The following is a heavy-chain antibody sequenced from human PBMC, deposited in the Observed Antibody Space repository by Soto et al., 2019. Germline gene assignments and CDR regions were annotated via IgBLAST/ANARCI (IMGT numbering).Heavy chain of an antibody. CDR1: GGTFSNYG. D-gene: IGHD4-4*01. CDR3: ASGSKTTVITSLGS. Sequence: ASVKVSCKASGGTFSNYGISWVRQAPGQGLEWMGGIIPIFGNTNYAQKFEGRVTMTTDESTSTVYLELRSLRSDDTAVYYCASGSKTTVITSLGSWGQGTLVTVSS. CDR2: IIPIFGNT. J-gene: IGHJ4*02. V-gene: IGHV1-69*05.